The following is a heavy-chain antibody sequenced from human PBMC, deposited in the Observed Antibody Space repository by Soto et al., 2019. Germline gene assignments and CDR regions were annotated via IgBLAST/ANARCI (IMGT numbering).Heavy chain of an antibody. J-gene: IGHJ4*02. D-gene: IGHD3-22*01. CDR2: MSYDGSNK. Sequence: QVQLVESGGGVVQPGRSLRLSCAASGFTFSSYGMHWVRQAPGKGLEWVAVMSYDGSNKYYADSVKGRFTISRDNSKNTLYLQMNSLRAEDTAVYYCAKDGASYYYDSSGYRLDYWGQGTLVTVSS. CDR3: AKDGASYYYDSSGYRLDY. CDR1: GFTFSSYG. V-gene: IGHV3-30*18.